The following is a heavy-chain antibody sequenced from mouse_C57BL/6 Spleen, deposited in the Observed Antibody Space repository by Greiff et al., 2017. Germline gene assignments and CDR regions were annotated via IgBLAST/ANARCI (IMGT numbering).Heavy chain of an antibody. CDR2: IDPSDSYT. D-gene: IGHD2-3*01. V-gene: IGHV1-69*01. CDR1: GYTFTSYW. Sequence: QVQLQQPGAELVMPGASVKLSCKASGYTFTSYWMHWVKQRPGQGLEWIGEIDPSDSYTNYNQKFKGKSTLTVDKSSSTAYMQLSSLTSEDSAVYYCARSGDGYSDYWGQGTTLTVSS. J-gene: IGHJ2*01. CDR3: ARSGDGYSDY.